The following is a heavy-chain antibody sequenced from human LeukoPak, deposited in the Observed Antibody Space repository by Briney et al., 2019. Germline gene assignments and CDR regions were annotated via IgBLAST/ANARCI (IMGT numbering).Heavy chain of an antibody. Sequence: PGGSLRLSCVASGFTFSSHPMTWVRQAPGEGLDWVSAIGDNSDTRNYADSVRGRFTISRDNSKNTLYLQMNSLRSEDTALYYCAKVGGSSPETDYWGQGTLVTVSS. J-gene: IGHJ4*02. CDR3: AKVGGSSPETDY. CDR2: IGDNSDTR. V-gene: IGHV3-23*01. CDR1: GFTFSSHP. D-gene: IGHD1-26*01.